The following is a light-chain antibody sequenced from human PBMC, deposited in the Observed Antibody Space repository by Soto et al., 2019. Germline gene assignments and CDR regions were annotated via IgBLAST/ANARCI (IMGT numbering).Light chain of an antibody. Sequence: VLTQSPGTLSLSRCESAPPPCRASQTLSNSFIAWYQQKPGQAPRLLIYDTSSRATGVPDRYSASGSGTDFTLTISRLEPEDFAVFFCQQYGTSEIIFGQGTRLEIK. CDR1: QTLSNSF. V-gene: IGKV3-20*01. CDR2: DTS. CDR3: QQYGTSEII. J-gene: IGKJ5*01.